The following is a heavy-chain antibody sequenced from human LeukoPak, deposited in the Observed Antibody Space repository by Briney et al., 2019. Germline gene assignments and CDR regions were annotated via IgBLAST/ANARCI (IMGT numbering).Heavy chain of an antibody. CDR1: GGSISSYY. Sequence: SETLSLTCTVSGGSISSYYWSWIRQPPGKGLEWIGYIYYSGSTNYNPSLKSRVTISVDTSKNQFSLKLSSVTAADTAVYYCARVAGTVTTLNWFDPWGQGTLVTVSS. J-gene: IGHJ5*02. CDR2: IYYSGST. V-gene: IGHV4-59*08. CDR3: ARVAGTVTTLNWFDP. D-gene: IGHD4-11*01.